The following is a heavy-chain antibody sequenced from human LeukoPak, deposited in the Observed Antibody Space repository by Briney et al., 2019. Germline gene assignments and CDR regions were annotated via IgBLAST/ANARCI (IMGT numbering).Heavy chain of an antibody. V-gene: IGHV3-21*01. CDR2: ISSSSIYI. CDR1: GFTFSSYA. Sequence: PGGSLRLSCAASGFTFSSYAMSGVRQAPGKGLEWVSSISSSSIYIYYSDSVKGRFTISRDNAKNSLYLQMDSLRAEDTAVYYCARYYYGSGSYLDYWGQGTLVTVSS. CDR3: ARYYYGSGSYLDY. D-gene: IGHD3-10*01. J-gene: IGHJ4*02.